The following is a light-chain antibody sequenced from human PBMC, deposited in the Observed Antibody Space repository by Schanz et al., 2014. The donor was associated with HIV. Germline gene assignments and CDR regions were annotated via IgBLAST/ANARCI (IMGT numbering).Light chain of an antibody. CDR1: QNVNSN. V-gene: IGKV3D-15*02. J-gene: IGKJ4*01. CDR3: QQYGRSPRLT. Sequence: EIVLTQSPATLSLSPGERATLSCRASQNVNSNLAWYQQKPGQAPRLLIFGASTRAPGIPARFSGTGSGTKLTLTISRLQAEDFAVYYCQQYGRSPRLTFGGGTKVEIK. CDR2: GAS.